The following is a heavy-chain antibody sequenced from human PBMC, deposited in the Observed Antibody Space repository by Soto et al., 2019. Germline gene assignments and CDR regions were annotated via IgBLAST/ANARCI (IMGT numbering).Heavy chain of an antibody. J-gene: IGHJ6*02. CDR3: ARPYYDILTGYSSSYYYGMDV. Sequence: GGSLRLSCAASGFTFSSYGIHWVRQAPGKGLEWVAVIWYDGSNKYYADSVKGRLTISRDNAKNTLYLEMNSLRAEDTAVDYCARPYYDILTGYSSSYYYGMDVWGQATTVTVSS. CDR1: GFTFSSYG. CDR2: IWYDGSNK. V-gene: IGHV3-33*01. D-gene: IGHD3-9*01.